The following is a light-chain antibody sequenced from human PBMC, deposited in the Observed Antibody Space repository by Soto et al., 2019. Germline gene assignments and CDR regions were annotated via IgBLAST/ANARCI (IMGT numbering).Light chain of an antibody. J-gene: IGLJ1*01. CDR2: DVS. CDR3: CSYTRSGTLI. CDR1: SSDIGDYNY. Sequence: QSALTQPASVSGSPGQSITISCVGTSSDIGDYNYVSWYQQHPGKVPKVIIYDVSNRPSGVSYRFSASKSGNTASLTISGLKAEDEADYCCCSYTRSGTLIFGTGTKVTVL. V-gene: IGLV2-14*01.